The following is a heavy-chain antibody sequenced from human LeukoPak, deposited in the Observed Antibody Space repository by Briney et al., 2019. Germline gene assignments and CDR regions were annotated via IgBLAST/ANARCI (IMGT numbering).Heavy chain of an antibody. J-gene: IGHJ4*02. CDR1: GGSISSGDYY. Sequence: PSQTLSLTCTVSGGSISSGDYYWSWIRQPPGTGLEWIGYIYYSGSTYYNPSLKSRVTISVDTSKNQFSLKLSSVTAADTAVYYCASSSGYDYEDYFDYWGQGTLVTVSS. CDR3: ASSSGYDYEDYFDY. CDR2: IYYSGST. V-gene: IGHV4-30-4*01. D-gene: IGHD5-12*01.